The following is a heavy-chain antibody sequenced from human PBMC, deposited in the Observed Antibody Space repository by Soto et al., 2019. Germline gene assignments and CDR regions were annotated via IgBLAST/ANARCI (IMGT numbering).Heavy chain of an antibody. D-gene: IGHD7-27*01. V-gene: IGHV2-70*11. J-gene: IGHJ4*02. CDR2: IDWDDDK. CDR3: ARTRHNLGTSDY. CDR1: GFSLSTSGMC. Sequence: SGPTLVNPTQTLTLTYTFSGFSLSTSGMCVSWIRQPPGKALEWLARIDWDDDKYYSTSLKTRLTISKDTSKNQVVLTMTNMDPVDTATYYCARTRHNLGTSDYWGQGTLVTVSS.